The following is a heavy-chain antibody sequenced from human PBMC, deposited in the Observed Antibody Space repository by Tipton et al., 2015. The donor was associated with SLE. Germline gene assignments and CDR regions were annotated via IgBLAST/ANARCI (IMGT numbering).Heavy chain of an antibody. V-gene: IGHV4-59*11. CDR1: GGPLSILY. CDR2: IYYSGST. CDR3: ATGGYPDAFDM. D-gene: IGHD2-15*01. J-gene: IGHJ3*02. Sequence: TLSLTCTFSGGPLSILYWKWIRQPQGKGLEWIGYIYYSGSTKYNPSLKSRITISEDTSKNQFSLTLSSVTAADTAVYYCATGGYPDAFDMWGQGTMVTVSS.